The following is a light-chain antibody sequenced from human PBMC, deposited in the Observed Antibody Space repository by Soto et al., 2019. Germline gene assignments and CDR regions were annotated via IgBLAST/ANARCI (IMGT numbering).Light chain of an antibody. CDR3: LQQNSYSLT. Sequence: IQLHRSTSARSASVEDRVTITCLASQGIRSNLVGFQQKTGKVAQRLINYAASWRAAVTPSFCGGRAGTEFTLISSSRQEEDFAAEYCLQQNSYSLTFGGGTKVDI. J-gene: IGKJ4*01. CDR1: QGIRSN. V-gene: IGKV1-17*03. CDR2: AAS.